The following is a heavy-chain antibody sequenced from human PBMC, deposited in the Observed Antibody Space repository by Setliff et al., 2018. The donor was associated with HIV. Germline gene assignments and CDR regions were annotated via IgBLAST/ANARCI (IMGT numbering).Heavy chain of an antibody. CDR3: ARGQWELFY. V-gene: IGHV1-69*04. J-gene: IGHJ4*02. Sequence: SVKVSCKASGGTFSSYAISWVRQAPGQGLDWMGRIIPILGVANYAQRFQGRVTITTDESTSTAYMELSSLRSEDTAVYYCARGQWELFYWGQGTLVTVSS. CDR1: GGTFSSYA. D-gene: IGHD1-26*01. CDR2: IIPILGVA.